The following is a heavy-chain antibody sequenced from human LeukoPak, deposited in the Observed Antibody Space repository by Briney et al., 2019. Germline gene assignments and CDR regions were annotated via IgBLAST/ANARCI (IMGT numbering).Heavy chain of an antibody. Sequence: GGSLRLSCAASGFTFSSYAMSWVRQAPGKGLDWVSAISGSGGSTYYADSVKGRLTISRDNSKNTPYLQMNSLRAEDTAVYYCASTGGHSSGYYYPGYWGQGTLVTVSS. J-gene: IGHJ4*02. CDR2: ISGSGGST. V-gene: IGHV3-23*01. CDR1: GFTFSSYA. CDR3: ASTGGHSSGYYYPGY. D-gene: IGHD3-22*01.